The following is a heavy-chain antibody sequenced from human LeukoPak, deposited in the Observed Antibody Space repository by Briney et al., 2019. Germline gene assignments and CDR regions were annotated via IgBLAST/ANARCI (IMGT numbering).Heavy chain of an antibody. CDR3: ARLYSGYDIFDY. D-gene: IGHD5-12*01. CDR1: GFTFSSYE. Sequence: GGSLRLSCAASGFTFSSYEMNWVRQAPGKGLEWVSYISSSGSTIYYADSVKGRFTISRDNAKNSLYPQMNSLRAEDTAVYFCARLYSGYDIFDYWGQGTLVTVSS. V-gene: IGHV3-48*03. CDR2: ISSSGSTI. J-gene: IGHJ4*02.